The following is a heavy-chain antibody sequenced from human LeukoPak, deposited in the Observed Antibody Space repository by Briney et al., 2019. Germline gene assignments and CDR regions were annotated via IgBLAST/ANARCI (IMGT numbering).Heavy chain of an antibody. CDR2: ISYDGSNK. J-gene: IGHJ4*02. D-gene: IGHD3-10*01. CDR3: ARDGVDYYGSGSYSDY. V-gene: IGHV3-30-3*01. Sequence: GGPLRLSCAASEFTFSSYAMHWVRQAPGKGLEGVAVISYDGSNKYYADSVKGRFTISRDNSKNTLYLQMNSLRAEDTAVYYCARDGVDYYGSGSYSDYWGQGTLVSVSS. CDR1: EFTFSSYA.